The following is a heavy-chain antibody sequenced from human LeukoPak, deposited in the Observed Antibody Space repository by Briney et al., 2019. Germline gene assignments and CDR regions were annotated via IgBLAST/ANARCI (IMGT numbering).Heavy chain of an antibody. D-gene: IGHD6-6*01. Sequence: GWSLRLSCAASGFTFSSYWMTWVRQAPGKGLEWVANMNQNGGEKYYVDSVKGRFTISRDNAKNSLYLEMNSLRAEDTAVYYCARVGSTSQGAEDYWGQGTLVTVSS. CDR1: GFTFSSYW. J-gene: IGHJ4*02. CDR2: MNQNGGEK. CDR3: ARVGSTSQGAEDY. V-gene: IGHV3-7*03.